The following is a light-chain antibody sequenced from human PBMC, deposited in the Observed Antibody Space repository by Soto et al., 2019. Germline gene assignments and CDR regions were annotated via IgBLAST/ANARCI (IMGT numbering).Light chain of an antibody. CDR1: QGIGRT. Sequence: EIVMTQSPATLPVSPGEGSTLSCRASQGIGRTLAWYQQKPGQAPRILIYDASNRPTDIPARFSGIASGTDFTLTISSLEPEDVAVYYGQQRSNWPLTFGQGTRLEIK. CDR2: DAS. J-gene: IGKJ5*01. CDR3: QQRSNWPLT. V-gene: IGKV3D-11*01.